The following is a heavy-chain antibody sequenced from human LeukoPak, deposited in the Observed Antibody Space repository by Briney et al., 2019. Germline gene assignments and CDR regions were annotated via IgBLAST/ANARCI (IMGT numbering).Heavy chain of an antibody. CDR3: VKGAAYHLGDAFDI. J-gene: IGHJ3*02. D-gene: IGHD2-15*01. CDR2: ISWNSGTI. CDR1: GFTFSSYA. V-gene: IGHV3-9*01. Sequence: PGGSLRLSCAASGFTFSSYAITWVRQAPGKGLEWVSGISWNSGTIGYADSVKGRFTISRDNAKNSLYLQMNSLRAEDTALYYCVKGAAYHLGDAFDIWGQGTMVTVSS.